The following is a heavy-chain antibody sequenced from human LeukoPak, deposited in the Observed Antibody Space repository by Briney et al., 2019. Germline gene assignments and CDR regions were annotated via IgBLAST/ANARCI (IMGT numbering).Heavy chain of an antibody. CDR3: ARGAYAGSSRFFDI. V-gene: IGHV1-8*01. CDR1: GYTFTSYD. D-gene: IGHD2-8*01. J-gene: IGHJ3*02. CDR2: MNPNSGNT. Sequence: GASVKVSCKASGYTFTSYDINWVRQAPGQGLEWMGWMNPNSGNTVYAQKFQGRVTMTRNTSISTAYMELSSLRSEDTAVYYCARGAYAGSSRFFDIWGQGTMVTVSS.